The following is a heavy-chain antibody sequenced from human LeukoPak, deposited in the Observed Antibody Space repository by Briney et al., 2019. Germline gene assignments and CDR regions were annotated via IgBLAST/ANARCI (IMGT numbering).Heavy chain of an antibody. V-gene: IGHV1-8*01. J-gene: IGHJ4*02. CDR2: MNPNNDNT. Sequence: ASVKVSCKASGYTFSSYDINWVRQAPGQGLEWVGWMNPNNDNTGYAQKFQGRVTMTRNTSISTAYMEQSSLTSEDTAVYYCARRVAGVDCWGQGTLVTVSS. CDR1: GYTFSSYD. D-gene: IGHD6-19*01. CDR3: ARRVAGVDC.